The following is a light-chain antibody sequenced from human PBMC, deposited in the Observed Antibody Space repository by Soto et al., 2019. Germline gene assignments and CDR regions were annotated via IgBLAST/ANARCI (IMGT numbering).Light chain of an antibody. CDR2: GTS. J-gene: IGKJ5*01. CDR3: QQYNNWPPIT. Sequence: EIVMTQSPATLSVSPGERASLSCRASQSVSSNLAWYQQKPGQAPRLLVYGTSTRATGIPARFSGSGSGTEFTLTISSLQSEDFAIYYCQQYNNWPPITFGQGTRLEIK. CDR1: QSVSSN. V-gene: IGKV3-15*01.